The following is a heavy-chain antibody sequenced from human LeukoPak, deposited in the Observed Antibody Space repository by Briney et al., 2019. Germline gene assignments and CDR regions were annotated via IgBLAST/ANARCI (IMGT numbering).Heavy chain of an antibody. Sequence: GESLKISCKGSGYSFTNYWIGWVRQMPGKGLEWMGIIYARDSETKYSPSFQGQVTISVDKSISTAYLQWSSLKASDTAMYYCARRGGAADFDYWGQGTLVTVSS. D-gene: IGHD3-16*01. CDR2: IYARDSET. J-gene: IGHJ4*02. CDR1: GYSFTNYW. CDR3: ARRGGAADFDY. V-gene: IGHV5-51*01.